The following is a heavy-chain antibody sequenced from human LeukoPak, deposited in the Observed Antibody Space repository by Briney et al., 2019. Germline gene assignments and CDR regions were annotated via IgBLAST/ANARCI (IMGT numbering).Heavy chain of an antibody. CDR2: ISGSGGST. D-gene: IGHD6-19*01. Sequence: GGSLRLSCAASGFSFSSCAMSWVRQAPGKGLEWVSAISGSGGSTYYADSVKGRFTISRDNSKNTLYLQMNSLRAEDTAVYYCAKGHSSGWYGWFDPWGQGTLVTVSS. V-gene: IGHV3-23*01. CDR3: AKGHSSGWYGWFDP. J-gene: IGHJ5*02. CDR1: GFSFSSCA.